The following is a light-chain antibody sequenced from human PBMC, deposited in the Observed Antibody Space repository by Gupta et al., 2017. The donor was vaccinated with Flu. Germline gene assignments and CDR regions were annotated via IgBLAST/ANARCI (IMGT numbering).Light chain of an antibody. CDR1: QGISSW. J-gene: IGKJ4*01. CDR2: AES. CDR3: QMANSFPFT. Sequence: DLQKTPSPSSVSASVGDRVTITCRASQGISSWLAWYQQKPGKAPKLLIYAESSLQSWGPSRFSGSGSGTXVSLTIXILDPEDFASYYCQMANSFPFTFGXGTKVEIK. V-gene: IGKV1-12*01.